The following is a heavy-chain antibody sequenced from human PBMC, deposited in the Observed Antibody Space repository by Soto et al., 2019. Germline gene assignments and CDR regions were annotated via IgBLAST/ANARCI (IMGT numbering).Heavy chain of an antibody. D-gene: IGHD6-19*01. J-gene: IGHJ4*02. Sequence: ESLKISCKGSGYSFTSYWIAWVRQIPGKALEWMGIIYPGDPDTRYSPSFQGQVTISADKSISTAYLQWSSLKASDTAMYYCARQDGSGWDYFDDWGQGTLVTGSS. V-gene: IGHV5-51*01. CDR3: ARQDGSGWDYFDD. CDR2: IYPGDPDT. CDR1: GYSFTSYW.